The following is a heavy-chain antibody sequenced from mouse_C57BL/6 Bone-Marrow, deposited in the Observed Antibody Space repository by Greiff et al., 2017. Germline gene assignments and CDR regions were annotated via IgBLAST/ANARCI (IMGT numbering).Heavy chain of an antibody. Sequence: QVQLQQPGAELVKPGASVKLSCKASGYTFTSYWMQWVKQRPGQGLEWIGEIDPSDSDTNYNQKFKGKATLTVDTSSSTAYMQLSSLTSEDSAVYYCARDGTWFAYGGRGQVVTVTA. J-gene: IGHJ3*01. CDR1: GYTFTSYW. CDR2: IDPSDSDT. V-gene: IGHV1-50*01. CDR3: ARDGTWFAY.